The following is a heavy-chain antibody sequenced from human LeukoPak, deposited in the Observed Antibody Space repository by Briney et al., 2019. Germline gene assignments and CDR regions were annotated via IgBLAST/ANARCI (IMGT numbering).Heavy chain of an antibody. CDR1: GGSFSGYY. CDR2: IYYTGNT. CDR3: ASGSGSYFRS. J-gene: IGHJ3*01. D-gene: IGHD1-26*01. V-gene: IGHV4-59*01. Sequence: SETLSLTCTVPGGSFSGYYWSWIRQPPGKGLEWIGYIYYTGNTKYNPSLKSRVTISLDTSKNQFSLKLSSLTAADTAVYYCASGSGSYFRSWGQGTMVTASS.